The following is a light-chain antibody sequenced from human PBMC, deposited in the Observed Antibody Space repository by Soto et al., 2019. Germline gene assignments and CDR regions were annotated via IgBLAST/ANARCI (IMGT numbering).Light chain of an antibody. Sequence: DIQMTQSPSSLSASVGDRVTITCRASQDISVYLAWYQQKPGKVPKLLIYSASTLQSGVPSRFSGSGSGTDFNLTISSLQPEDVATYFCQKFNTAPLTFCQGTRLEIK. V-gene: IGKV1-27*01. CDR2: SAS. CDR1: QDISVY. J-gene: IGKJ5*01. CDR3: QKFNTAPLT.